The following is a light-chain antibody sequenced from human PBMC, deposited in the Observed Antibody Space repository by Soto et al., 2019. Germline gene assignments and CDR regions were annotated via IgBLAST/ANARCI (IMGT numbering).Light chain of an antibody. CDR3: AAWDDILNGSYV. CDR1: SSNIGSHT. V-gene: IGLV1-44*01. J-gene: IGLJ1*01. CDR2: NNN. Sequence: QPVLTQPPSSSVTPGQRVTISCSGSSSNIGSHTINWYQQLPGTAPKLLIYNNNQRPSGVPDRFSGSKSGTSASLAISGLQSEDEADYYCAAWDDILNGSYVFGNGTKVTVL.